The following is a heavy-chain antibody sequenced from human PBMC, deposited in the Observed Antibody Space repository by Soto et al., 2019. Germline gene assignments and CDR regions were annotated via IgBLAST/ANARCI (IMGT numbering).Heavy chain of an antibody. CDR2: INPNSGGT. CDR1: GYTFTGYY. Sequence: ASVKVSCKASGYTFTGYYMHWVRQAPGQGLEWMGWINPNSGGTNYAQKFQGRVTMTRDTSISTAYMELSRLRSDATAVYYCARIVAGYYYYGMDVWGQGTTVTVSS. D-gene: IGHD5-12*01. CDR3: ARIVAGYYYYGMDV. V-gene: IGHV1-2*02. J-gene: IGHJ6*02.